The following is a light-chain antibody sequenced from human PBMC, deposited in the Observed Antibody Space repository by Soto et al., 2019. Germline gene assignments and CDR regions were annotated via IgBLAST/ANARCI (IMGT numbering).Light chain of an antibody. Sequence: EIVLTQSPGTLSLSPGERATLSCRASQGVSSSYLAWYQQKPGQAPRLLIYGASSRATGIPDRFSGSGSGTDFTLTISRLEPEDIAAYYCQQYGSSPRTFGQGTKVEIK. V-gene: IGKV3-20*01. J-gene: IGKJ1*01. CDR3: QQYGSSPRT. CDR1: QGVSSSY. CDR2: GAS.